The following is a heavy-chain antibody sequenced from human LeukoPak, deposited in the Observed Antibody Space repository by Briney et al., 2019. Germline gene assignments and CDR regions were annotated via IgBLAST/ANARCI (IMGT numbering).Heavy chain of an antibody. CDR2: IYYSGST. D-gene: IGHD3-22*01. CDR1: GGSISSSSYY. J-gene: IGHJ5*02. Sequence: SETLSLTCTVSGGSISSSSYYWGWIRQPPGKGLEWIGSIYYSGSTYYNPSLKSRVTISVDTSKNQFSLKLSSVTAADTAVYYCARDLGSSGYHNWFDPWGQGTLVTVSS. V-gene: IGHV4-39*07. CDR3: ARDLGSSGYHNWFDP.